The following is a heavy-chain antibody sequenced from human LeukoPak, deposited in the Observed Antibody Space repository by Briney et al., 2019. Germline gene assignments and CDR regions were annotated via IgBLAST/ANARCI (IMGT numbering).Heavy chain of an antibody. Sequence: SETLSLTCTVSGGSVSSGSYYWSWIRQPPGKGLEWIGYIYYSGGTNYNPSLKSRVTISVDTSKNQFSLKLSSVTAADTAVYYCARDGPIVVVPAAIPGYYYYGMDVWGKGTTVTVSS. J-gene: IGHJ6*04. CDR1: GGSVSSGSYY. D-gene: IGHD2-2*01. V-gene: IGHV4-61*01. CDR2: IYYSGGT. CDR3: ARDGPIVVVPAAIPGYYYYGMDV.